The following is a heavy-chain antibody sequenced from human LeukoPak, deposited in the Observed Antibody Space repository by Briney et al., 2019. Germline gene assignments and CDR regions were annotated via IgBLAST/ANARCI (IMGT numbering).Heavy chain of an antibody. CDR3: ASYASGYNWLRV. CDR2: IHPGTGDT. V-gene: IGHV1-2*02. J-gene: IGHJ4*02. Sequence: ASVTVSCKASGHTFTTYYIHWVRQAPGQGLEWMGWIHPGTGDTNYAQKFQDRVTVTRDTSIATAYMGLIRLTSDDTAVYYCASYASGYNWLRVWGQGTLVTVSS. D-gene: IGHD1-1*01. CDR1: GHTFTTYY.